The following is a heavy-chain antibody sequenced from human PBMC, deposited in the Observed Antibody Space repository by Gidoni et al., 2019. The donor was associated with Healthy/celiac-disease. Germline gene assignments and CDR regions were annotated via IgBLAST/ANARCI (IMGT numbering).Heavy chain of an antibody. V-gene: IGHV4-34*01. J-gene: IGHJ5*02. D-gene: IGHD3-22*01. CDR3: AREYQRIVVA. Sequence: QVQLQQWGAGLLKPSETLSLTCAVYGGSFSGYYWSWIRQPPGKGLEWIGEINHSGSTNYNPSLKSRVTISVDTSKNQFSLKLSSVTAADTAVYYCAREYQRIVVAWGQGTLVTVSS. CDR2: INHSGST. CDR1: GGSFSGYY.